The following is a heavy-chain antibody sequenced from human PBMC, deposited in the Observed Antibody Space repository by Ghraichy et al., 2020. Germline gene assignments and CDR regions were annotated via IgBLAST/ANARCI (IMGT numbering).Heavy chain of an antibody. V-gene: IGHV3-23*01. Sequence: SLRLSCEASGFTFSSYAMTWVRQPPGKGLEWLAAISGGGDYIYYADSVKGRFTISRDNPKNTLYLQMNSLRVEDTAVYFCAKNLRDGHPFYEYWGQGALVTVSS. CDR1: GFTFSSYA. CDR3: AKNLRDGHPFYEY. J-gene: IGHJ4*02. CDR2: ISGGGDYI. D-gene: IGHD2/OR15-2a*01.